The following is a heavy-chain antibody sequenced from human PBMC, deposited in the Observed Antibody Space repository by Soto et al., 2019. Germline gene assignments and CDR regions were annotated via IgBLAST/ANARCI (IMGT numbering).Heavy chain of an antibody. CDR2: IIPILGIA. D-gene: IGHD5-18*01. V-gene: IGHV1-69*02. CDR1: GGTFSSYT. Sequence: ASVKVSCKASGGTFSSYTISWVRQAPGQGLEWMGRIIPILGIANYAQKFQGRVTITADKSTSTAYMELSSLRSEDTAVYYCARGPYSYGRPYYYYYMDVWGKGTTVTVSS. CDR3: ARGPYSYGRPYYYYYMDV. J-gene: IGHJ6*03.